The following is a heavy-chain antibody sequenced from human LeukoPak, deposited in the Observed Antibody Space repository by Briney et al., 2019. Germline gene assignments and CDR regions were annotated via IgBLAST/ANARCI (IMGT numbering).Heavy chain of an antibody. CDR3: AKDLKGIAAAGTSDY. CDR2: IRYDGSNK. CDR1: GFTFSSYG. Sequence: GRSLRLSCAASGFTFSSYGMHWVRQAPGKGLEWVAFIRYDGSNKYYADSVKGRFTISRDNSKNTLYLQMNSLRAEDTAVYYCAKDLKGIAAAGTSDYWGQGTLVTVSS. J-gene: IGHJ4*02. V-gene: IGHV3-30*02. D-gene: IGHD6-13*01.